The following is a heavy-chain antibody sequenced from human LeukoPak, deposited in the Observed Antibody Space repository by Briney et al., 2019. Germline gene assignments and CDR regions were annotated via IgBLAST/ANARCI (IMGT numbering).Heavy chain of an antibody. CDR3: AKTYNWNDVLPFDY. D-gene: IGHD1-1*01. CDR1: GFTFSSYA. Sequence: GASLRLSCAASGFTFSSYAMSWVRQAPGKGLEWGSAISGSGGSTYYADSVKGRFTISRDNSKNTLYLQMNRLRAEDTAVYYCAKTYNWNDVLPFDYWGQGTLVTVSS. CDR2: ISGSGGST. J-gene: IGHJ4*02. V-gene: IGHV3-23*01.